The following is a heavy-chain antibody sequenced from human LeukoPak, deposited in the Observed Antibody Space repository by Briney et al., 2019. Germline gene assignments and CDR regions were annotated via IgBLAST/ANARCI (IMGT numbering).Heavy chain of an antibody. CDR3: AKDNGIVAPSIPLDY. Sequence: HPGGSLRLSCAASEFSVGSNYMTWVRQAPGKGLEWVSGISGSGGSTYYADSVKGRFTISRDNSKNTLYLQMNSLRAEDTAVYYCAKDNGIVAPSIPLDYWGQGTLVTVSS. J-gene: IGHJ4*02. CDR2: ISGSGGST. V-gene: IGHV3-23*01. CDR1: EFSVGSNY. D-gene: IGHD5-12*01.